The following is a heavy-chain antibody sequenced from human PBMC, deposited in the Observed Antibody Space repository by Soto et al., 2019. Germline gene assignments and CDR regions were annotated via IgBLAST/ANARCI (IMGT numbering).Heavy chain of an antibody. CDR1: GGAFSSYA. CDR3: ARVEEESSVFDY. CDR2: IIPIFGTA. V-gene: IGHV1-69*06. D-gene: IGHD3-3*01. J-gene: IGHJ4*02. Sequence: GGSVKGSCTASGGAFSSYAISWVRQAPGQGLEWMGGIIPIFGTANYSQKFQGRVTITADKSTSTAYMELSSLRSEDTAVYYCARVEEESSVFDYWGQGTMVTVSS.